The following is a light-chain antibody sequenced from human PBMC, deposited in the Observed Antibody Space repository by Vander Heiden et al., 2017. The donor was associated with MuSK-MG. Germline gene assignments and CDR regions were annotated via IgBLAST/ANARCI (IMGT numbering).Light chain of an antibody. CDR3: QQYYSTPNT. J-gene: IGKJ2*01. CDR1: QSVVYSSNNKNY. V-gene: IGKV4-1*01. CDR2: WAS. Sequence: DIVMTQSPDSLAVSLGERATINCKSSQSVVYSSNNKNYLAWYQQKPGQPPKRLIYWASTRESGVPDRFRGSGSGTDFTLTISSLHAEDVAVYYCQQYYSTPNTFGQGTKLEIK.